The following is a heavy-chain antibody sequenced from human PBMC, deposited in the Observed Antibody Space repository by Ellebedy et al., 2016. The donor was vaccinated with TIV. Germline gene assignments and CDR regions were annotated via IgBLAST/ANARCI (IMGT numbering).Heavy chain of an antibody. V-gene: IGHV3-30-3*01. Sequence: GGSLRLXXAASGFTFSSYAMHWVRQAPGKGLEWVAVISYDGSNKYYADSVKGRFTISRDNSKNTLYLQMNSLRAEDTAVYYCARDPTTLTGYYNGGLDYWGQGTLVTVSS. D-gene: IGHD3-9*01. CDR3: ARDPTTLTGYYNGGLDY. CDR1: GFTFSSYA. J-gene: IGHJ4*02. CDR2: ISYDGSNK.